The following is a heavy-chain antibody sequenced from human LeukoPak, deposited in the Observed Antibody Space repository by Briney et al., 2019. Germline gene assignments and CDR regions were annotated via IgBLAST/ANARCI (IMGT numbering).Heavy chain of an antibody. D-gene: IGHD3-22*01. CDR2: INHSGST. CDR1: GGSFSGYY. CDR3: ARGGIITTGPYYFDY. J-gene: IGHJ4*02. Sequence: PSETLSLTCAVYGGSFSGYYWSWIRQPPGKGLEWIGEINHSGSTNYNPSLKSRVTISVDTSKNQFSLKLSSVTAADTAVYYCARGGIITTGPYYFDYWGRGTLVTVSS. V-gene: IGHV4-34*01.